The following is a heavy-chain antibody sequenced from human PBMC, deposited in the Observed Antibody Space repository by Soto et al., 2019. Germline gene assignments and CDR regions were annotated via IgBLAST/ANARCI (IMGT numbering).Heavy chain of an antibody. D-gene: IGHD5-12*01. J-gene: IGHJ4*02. CDR2: ISGIGHST. CDR1: GFTFSSYA. CDR3: AKRIMATIGHFDS. V-gene: IGHV3-23*01. Sequence: PGGSLRLSCAASGFTFSSYAMSWVRQAPGKGLEWVSSISGIGHSTYYADSVKGRFTISRDNSKNTLFLQMSGLRAEDTAVYYCAKRIMATIGHFDSWGQGTLVTVSS.